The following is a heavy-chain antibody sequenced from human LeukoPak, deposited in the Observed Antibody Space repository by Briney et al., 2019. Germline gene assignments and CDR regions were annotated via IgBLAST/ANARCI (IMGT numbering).Heavy chain of an antibody. J-gene: IGHJ3*02. CDR1: GFTVSSNY. CDR3: AKDFSGWSYSDAFDI. Sequence: GGSLRLSCAASGFTVSSNYMSWVRQAPGKGLEWVAVISYDGSNKYYADSVKGRFTISRDNSKNTLYLQMNSLRAEDTAVYYCAKDFSGWSYSDAFDIWGQGTMVTVSS. V-gene: IGHV3-30*18. CDR2: ISYDGSNK. D-gene: IGHD6-19*01.